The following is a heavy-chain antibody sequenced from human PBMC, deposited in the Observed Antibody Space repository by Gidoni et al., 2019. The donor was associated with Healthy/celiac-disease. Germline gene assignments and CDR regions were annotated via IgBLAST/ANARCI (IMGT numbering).Heavy chain of an antibody. J-gene: IGHJ4*02. CDR3: ARDLRIWRSRDCSSTSCYRGEVWYFDY. V-gene: IGHV3-33*01. CDR2: IGYDGSNK. Sequence: QVQLVESGGGVVQPGRSLRLSCAASGFTFSRYGLHWVRQATGTGLEWVAVIGYDGSNKYYADSVKGRFTISRDNSKNTLYLQMNILRAEDTAVYYCARDLRIWRSRDCSSTSCYRGEVWYFDYWGQGTLVTVSS. CDR1: GFTFSRYG. D-gene: IGHD2-2*02.